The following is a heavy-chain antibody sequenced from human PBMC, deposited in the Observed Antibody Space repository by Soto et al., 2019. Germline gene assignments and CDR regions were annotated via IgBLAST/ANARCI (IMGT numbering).Heavy chain of an antibody. CDR3: VMVDNYVTPTPQDV. D-gene: IGHD3-16*01. J-gene: IGHJ6*02. Sequence: QVQLVQSGDEVKKPGASVKVSCKASGYIFVNYGIAWVRQAPGQGLEWMGWISPYTGNTHSATQVQGRLTMTTDTSTSTAYMALGSLTSADTAVYYCVMVDNYVTPTPQDVLGQGTTVTVSS. CDR1: GYIFVNYG. CDR2: ISPYTGNT. V-gene: IGHV1-18*01.